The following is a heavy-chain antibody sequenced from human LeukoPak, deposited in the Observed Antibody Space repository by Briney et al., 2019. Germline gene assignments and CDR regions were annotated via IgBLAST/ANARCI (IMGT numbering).Heavy chain of an antibody. CDR1: GVSISSSSYY. CDR3: ARQSGSLAWFDP. Sequence: SETLSLTCTVSGVSISSSSYYWGWIRQPPGKGLEWIGSIYYSGSTYYNPSLKSRVTISVDTSKNQFSLKLSSVTAADTAVYYCARQSGSLAWFDPWGQGTLVTVSS. D-gene: IGHD1-26*01. J-gene: IGHJ5*02. V-gene: IGHV4-39*01. CDR2: IYYSGST.